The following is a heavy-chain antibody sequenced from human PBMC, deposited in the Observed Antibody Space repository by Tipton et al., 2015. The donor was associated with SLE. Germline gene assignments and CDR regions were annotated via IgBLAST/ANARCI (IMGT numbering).Heavy chain of an antibody. D-gene: IGHD1-26*01. CDR3: AKDAIVGAPLSAFDI. V-gene: IGHV3-9*01. J-gene: IGHJ3*02. CDR1: GFTFDDYA. Sequence: RSPRLSCAASGFTFDDYAMHWVRQAPGKGLEWVSGISWNSGSIGYADSVKGRFTISRGNAKNSLYLQMNSLRAEDTALYYCAKDAIVGAPLSAFDIWGQGTMVTVSS. CDR2: ISWNSGSI.